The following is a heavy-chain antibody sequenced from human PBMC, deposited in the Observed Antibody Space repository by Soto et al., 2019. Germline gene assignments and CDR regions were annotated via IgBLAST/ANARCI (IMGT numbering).Heavy chain of an antibody. V-gene: IGHV1-46*01. Sequence: QVQLVQSGAEVKNPGASVKVSCKASGYTFSSYYIHWVRQAPGQGLEWLGVINPSDDTTTYAPKFHGRVTMTRDTSTSTGSIEINSLRSEDTAVYYCAGAVGWKPDAFDIWGQGTMVSVSS. CDR3: AGAVGWKPDAFDI. D-gene: IGHD1-1*01. CDR2: INPSDDTT. J-gene: IGHJ3*02. CDR1: GYTFSSYY.